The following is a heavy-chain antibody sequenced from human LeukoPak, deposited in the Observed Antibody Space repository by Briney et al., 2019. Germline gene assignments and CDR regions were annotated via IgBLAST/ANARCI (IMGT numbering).Heavy chain of an antibody. J-gene: IGHJ6*02. CDR3: ASAEVIQYGMDV. D-gene: IGHD3-16*02. V-gene: IGHV3-74*01. CDR1: AFTFSSYW. CDR2: INSDGSST. Sequence: GGSLRLSCAASAFTFSSYWMHWVRQAPGQGLVWVSRINSDGSSTSYAGSVKGRFTISRDNAKNTLFLQMNTLRAEDTAVYYCASAEVIQYGMDVWGQGTTVTVSS.